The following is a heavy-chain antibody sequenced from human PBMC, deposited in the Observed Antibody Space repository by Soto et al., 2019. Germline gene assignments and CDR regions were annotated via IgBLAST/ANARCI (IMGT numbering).Heavy chain of an antibody. V-gene: IGHV2-5*02. Sequence: QITLKASGTTLVKPTQTLTLTCTFSRFSLRTSGLGVDWIRQPPQKALKWLTLIFWDNNKRYSPSLKSRLTITKETSEYPVIVTMTNMHPVHKRKYYCAQSWCGGDCLQSYASYYSNAVYVGAQGPTVTFS. D-gene: IGHD2-21*02. CDR2: IFWDNNK. CDR3: AQSWCGGDCLQSYASYYSNAVYV. J-gene: IGHJ6*02. CDR1: RFSLRTSGLG.